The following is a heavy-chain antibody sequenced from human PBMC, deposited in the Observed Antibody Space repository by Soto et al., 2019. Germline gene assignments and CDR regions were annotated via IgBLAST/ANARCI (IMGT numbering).Heavy chain of an antibody. J-gene: IGHJ4*02. D-gene: IGHD3-16*01. CDR3: ARHRGSYGGEYYFDY. V-gene: IGHV4-59*08. Sequence: PSETLSLTCTVSGGSISSYYWSWIRQPPGRGLEWIGTIYYSGSTYYNPSLKSRATISVDASKNQVSLKLSSVTAADTAAYYCARHRGSYGGEYYFDYWGQGSQVTVSS. CDR2: IYYSGST. CDR1: GGSISSYY.